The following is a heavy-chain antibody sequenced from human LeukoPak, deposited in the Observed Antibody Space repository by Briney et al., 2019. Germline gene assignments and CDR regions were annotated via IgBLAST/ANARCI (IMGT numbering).Heavy chain of an antibody. Sequence: ASVKVSCKASGGTFSGCAINWVRQAPGQGLEWMGRIIPILGTANYAQKFQGRVTITADKSTSIAYMELSSLRSEDTAVYYCAREAPRAKTTDYWGQGTLVTVSS. D-gene: IGHD1-1*01. CDR1: GGTFSGCA. CDR3: AREAPRAKTTDY. V-gene: IGHV1-69*10. CDR2: IIPILGTA. J-gene: IGHJ4*02.